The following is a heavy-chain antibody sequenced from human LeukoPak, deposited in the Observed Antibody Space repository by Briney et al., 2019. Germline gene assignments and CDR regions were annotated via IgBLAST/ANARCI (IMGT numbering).Heavy chain of an antibody. D-gene: IGHD6-13*01. CDR3: ARYSTSWHYFDY. CDR1: GGSISGYY. V-gene: IGHV4-59*08. J-gene: IGHJ4*02. Sequence: SETLSLTCTVSGGSISGYYWSWIRQPPGKGLEWIGYIYYSGTTNYNPSLKSRVTISVDTSKNQFSLKLSSVTAADTAVYYCARYSTSWHYFDYWGQGTLVTVSS. CDR2: IYYSGTT.